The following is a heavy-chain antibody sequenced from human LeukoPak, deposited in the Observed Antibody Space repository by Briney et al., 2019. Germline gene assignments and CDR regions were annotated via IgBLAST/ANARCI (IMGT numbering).Heavy chain of an antibody. CDR1: GFTFSSYG. V-gene: IGHV3-30*03. CDR2: ISYDGSNK. CDR3: ARVHWGNYYLNAFDI. J-gene: IGHJ3*02. Sequence: GGSLRLPCAASGFTFSSYGMHWVRQAPGKGLEWVAVISYDGSNKYYEDSVKGRFTISRDNPKNTLYLQMNSLRVEDTAVYYCARVHWGNYYLNAFDIWGQGTMVTVSS. D-gene: IGHD3-10*01.